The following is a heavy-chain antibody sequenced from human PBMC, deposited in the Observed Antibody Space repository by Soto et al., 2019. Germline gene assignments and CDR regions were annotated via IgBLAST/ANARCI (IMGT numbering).Heavy chain of an antibody. J-gene: IGHJ2*01. D-gene: IGHD6-13*01. V-gene: IGHV3-13*01. CDR3: ARAGRRSTGCDSYFDL. CDR2: IGAGGDT. Sequence: EEQLVESGGGLVQPGGSLRLSCAASGFTFSSSDMHWVRQVTGKGLEWVSAIGAGGDTYYPDSVKGQFTISRENAKNSLYLQMNSLSVEDTAAYLCARAGRRSTGCDSYFDLWGRGTLVTVSS. CDR1: GFTFSSSD.